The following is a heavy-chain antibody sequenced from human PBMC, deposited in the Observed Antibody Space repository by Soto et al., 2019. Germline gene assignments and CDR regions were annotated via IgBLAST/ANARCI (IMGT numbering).Heavy chain of an antibody. D-gene: IGHD2-8*02. CDR2: IYPGDSDT. CDR1: GYAFSSYW. Sequence: GESLKISCQGSGYAFSSYWIAWVRQMPGKGLEWMGIIYPGDSDTRYSPSFQGQVTISVDKSITTAYLQWSSLKASDTAMYYCARGYCTDTICDPWFDPWGQGTLVTVSS. V-gene: IGHV5-51*01. CDR3: ARGYCTDTICDPWFDP. J-gene: IGHJ5*02.